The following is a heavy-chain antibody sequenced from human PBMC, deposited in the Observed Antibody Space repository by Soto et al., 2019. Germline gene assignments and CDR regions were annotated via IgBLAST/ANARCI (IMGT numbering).Heavy chain of an antibody. CDR2: IVPMFGTS. J-gene: IGHJ4*02. Sequence: QERLVQSGAEVRKPGSSVKVSCKVTGGTSTRYAINWVRQAPGQGLEGMGGIVPMFGTSKYAQKLQGRVTITADTSTNIAYMELRSLRSEDTAVYYCNRGSEYDFWSGYLWGQGTLVSVSS. CDR1: GGTSTRYA. CDR3: NRGSEYDFWSGYL. V-gene: IGHV1-69*06. D-gene: IGHD3-3*01.